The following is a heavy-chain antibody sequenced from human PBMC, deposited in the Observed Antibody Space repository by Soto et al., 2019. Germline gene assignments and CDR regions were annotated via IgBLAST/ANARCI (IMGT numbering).Heavy chain of an antibody. V-gene: IGHV4-39*01. CDR1: GGSISSSSYY. Sequence: QLQLQESGPGLVKPSETLSLTCTVSGGSISSSSYYWGWIRQPPGKGLEWIGSIYYSGSTYYNPYLKSRVTISVDTSKNQFSLKLSSVTAADTAVYYCARHSLRYFDWLPKYNWFDPWGQGTLVTVSS. CDR3: ARHSLRYFDWLPKYNWFDP. D-gene: IGHD3-9*01. CDR2: IYYSGST. J-gene: IGHJ5*02.